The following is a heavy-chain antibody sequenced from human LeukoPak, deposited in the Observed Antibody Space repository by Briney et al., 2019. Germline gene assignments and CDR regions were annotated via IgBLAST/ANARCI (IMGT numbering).Heavy chain of an antibody. CDR3: AKDREMWLQTADY. CDR1: GFTFSSYA. CDR2: ISGSGGST. Sequence: GGSLRLSWAASGFTFSSYAMSWVRQAPGKGLEWVSAISGSGGSTYYADSVKGRFTISRDNSKNTLYLQMNSLRAEDTAVYYCAKDREMWLQTADYWGQGTLVTVSS. V-gene: IGHV3-23*01. D-gene: IGHD5-12*01. J-gene: IGHJ4*02.